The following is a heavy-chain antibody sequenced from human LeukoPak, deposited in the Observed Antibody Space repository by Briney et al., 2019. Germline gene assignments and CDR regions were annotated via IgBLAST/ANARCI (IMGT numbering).Heavy chain of an antibody. D-gene: IGHD1-26*01. CDR3: ATQSGSYYEIDY. CDR2: INPSGGST. J-gene: IGHJ4*02. V-gene: IGHV1-46*01. Sequence: VASVKVSCKASGYTFTSYYMHWVRQAPGQGLEWMGIINPSGGSTSYAQKFQGRVTMTEDTSTDTAYMELSSLRSEDTAVYYCATQSGSYYEIDYWGQGTLVTVSS. CDR1: GYTFTSYY.